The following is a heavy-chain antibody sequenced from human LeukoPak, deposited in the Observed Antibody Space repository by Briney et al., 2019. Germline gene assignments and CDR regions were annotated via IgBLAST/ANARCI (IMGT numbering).Heavy chain of an antibody. CDR3: ATTRGRLWQWPNFFDY. V-gene: IGHV3-74*01. CDR1: GFTFSSYW. D-gene: IGHD6-19*01. CDR2: INSDGSST. J-gene: IGHJ4*02. Sequence: GGSLRLSCEASGFTFSSYWMHWVRQAPGKGLVWVLRINSDGSSTRYADSVKGRFTISRDNAKNSLYLQMNSLRDEDTAVYYCATTRGRLWQWPNFFDYWGQGTLVTVSS.